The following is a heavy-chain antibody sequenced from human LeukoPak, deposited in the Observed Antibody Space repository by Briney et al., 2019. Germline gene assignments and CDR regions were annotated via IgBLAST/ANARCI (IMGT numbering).Heavy chain of an antibody. CDR1: GGSVSNYY. D-gene: IGHD1/OR15-1a*01. V-gene: IGHV4-4*09. CDR2: VHTIGRT. CDR3: ARRASRRWNNADYSDR. J-gene: IGHJ4*02. Sequence: SETLSLTRAVSGGSVSNYYWSWIRQSPGKGLEWIGYVHTIGRTNYNPSLQSRVVISVDTSKNQFSLSLSSVAAADTAGYYCARRASRRWNNADYSDRWGQGKPVTV.